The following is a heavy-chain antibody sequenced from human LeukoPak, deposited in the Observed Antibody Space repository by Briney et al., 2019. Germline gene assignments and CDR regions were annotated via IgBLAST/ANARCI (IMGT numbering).Heavy chain of an antibody. D-gene: IGHD3-3*01. CDR2: IYYSGST. J-gene: IGHJ4*02. CDR3: ARHDPEATIFGFDY. V-gene: IGHV4-39*01. Sequence: PSETLSLTCTVSGGSISSSSYYWGWIRQPPGKGLEWIGSIYYSGSTYYNPSLKSRVTISVDTSKNQFSLKLSSVTAADTAVYYCARHDPEATIFGFDYWGQGTLVTVSS. CDR1: GGSISSSSYY.